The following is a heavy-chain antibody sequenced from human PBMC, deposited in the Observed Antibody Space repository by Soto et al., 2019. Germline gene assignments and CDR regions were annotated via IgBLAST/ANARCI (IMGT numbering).Heavy chain of an antibody. Sequence: GGSLRLSCAASGFTFSSYAMHWVRQAPGKGLEWVAVISYDGSNKYYADSVKGRFTISRDNSKNTLYLQMNSLRAEDTAVYYCARYYDSSGYYYSTPDYWGQGTLVTVSS. V-gene: IGHV3-30-3*01. J-gene: IGHJ4*02. D-gene: IGHD3-22*01. CDR2: ISYDGSNK. CDR3: ARYYDSSGYYYSTPDY. CDR1: GFTFSSYA.